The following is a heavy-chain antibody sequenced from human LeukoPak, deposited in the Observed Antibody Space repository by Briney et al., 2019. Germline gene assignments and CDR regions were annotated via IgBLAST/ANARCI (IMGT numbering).Heavy chain of an antibody. Sequence: ASVKVSCKASGYTFTGYYMHWVRQAPGQGLEWMGWINPNSGGTNYAQKFQGRVTMTRDTSISTAYMELSRLRSDDTAVYYCATPSTVTTFLFDYWGQGTLVTVSS. D-gene: IGHD4-11*01. J-gene: IGHJ4*02. CDR1: GYTFTGYY. V-gene: IGHV1-2*02. CDR2: INPNSGGT. CDR3: ATPSTVTTFLFDY.